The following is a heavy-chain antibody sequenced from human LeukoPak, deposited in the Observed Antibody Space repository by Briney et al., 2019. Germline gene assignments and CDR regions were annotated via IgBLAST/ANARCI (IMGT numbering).Heavy chain of an antibody. V-gene: IGHV3-74*01. D-gene: IGHD3-9*01. CDR1: GFTFSAYC. J-gene: IGHJ4*02. CDR3: TKDFDAATGY. Sequence: PGGSLRLSCGASGFTFSAYCMHWVRQSPGKGLVWVSRINPDGSSTGYADSVRGRFTISRDNAKNTMYLQMNSLRAEDTAVYYCTKDFDAATGYWGQGTLVTVSS. CDR2: INPDGSST.